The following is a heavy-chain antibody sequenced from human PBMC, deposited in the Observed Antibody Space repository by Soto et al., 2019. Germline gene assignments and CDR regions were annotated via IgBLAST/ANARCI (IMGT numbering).Heavy chain of an antibody. CDR3: ARYKSNYYYGMDV. CDR2: IYYSGIT. J-gene: IGHJ6*02. Sequence: TLSLTRTVSGGSLSSGGYYWSWIRQHPGKGLEWIGYIYYSGITNYNPSLKSRVTISVDTSKNQFSLKLSSVTAAGTAVYYCARYKSNYYYGMDVWGQGTTVTVSS. V-gene: IGHV4-61*08. CDR1: GGSLSSGGYY. D-gene: IGHD1-20*01.